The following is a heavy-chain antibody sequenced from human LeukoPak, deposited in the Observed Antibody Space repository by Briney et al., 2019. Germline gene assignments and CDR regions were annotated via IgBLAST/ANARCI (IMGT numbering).Heavy chain of an antibody. CDR3: ARGVDYGDYSPNFDY. V-gene: IGHV3-23*01. J-gene: IGHJ4*02. D-gene: IGHD4-17*01. CDR2: ISGSGGST. Sequence: GGSLRLSCAASGFTFSSYGMSWVRQAPGKGLEWVSAISGSGGSTYYADSVKGRFTISRDNAKNSLYLQMNSLRAEDTAVYYCARGVDYGDYSPNFDYWGQGTLVTVSS. CDR1: GFTFSSYG.